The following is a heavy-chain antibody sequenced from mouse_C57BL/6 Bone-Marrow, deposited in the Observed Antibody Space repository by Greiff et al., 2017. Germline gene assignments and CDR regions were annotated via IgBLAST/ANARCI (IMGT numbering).Heavy chain of an antibody. V-gene: IGHV1-69*01. J-gene: IGHJ3*01. Sequence: QVQLQQSGAELVMPGASVKLSCKASGYTFTSYWMHWVKQRPGQGLEWIGEIDPSDSYTTYNQKFKGKSTLTVDNSSSTAYMQLSSLTSEDSAVYYCARGSGLPWFAYWGQGTLVTVSA. D-gene: IGHD3-2*02. CDR3: ARGSGLPWFAY. CDR2: IDPSDSYT. CDR1: GYTFTSYW.